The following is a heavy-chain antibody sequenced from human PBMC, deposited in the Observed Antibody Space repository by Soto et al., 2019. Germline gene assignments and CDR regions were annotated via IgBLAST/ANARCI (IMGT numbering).Heavy chain of an antibody. CDR3: ARGSRRTFDY. CDR2: ISSGGSFI. CDR1: GFTFSDFT. D-gene: IGHD6-13*01. Sequence: EVQLVESGGGLVKPGGSLRLSCAASGFTFSDFTMNWVRQAPGKGLQWVSSISSGGSFISYADSVRGRFTISRDNAKNSLYLQVDSLRAEDTAVFICARGSRRTFDYWGQGTLVTVSS. V-gene: IGHV3-21*01. J-gene: IGHJ4*02.